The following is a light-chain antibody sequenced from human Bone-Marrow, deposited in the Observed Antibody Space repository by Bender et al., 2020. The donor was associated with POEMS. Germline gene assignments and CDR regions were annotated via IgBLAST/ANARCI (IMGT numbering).Light chain of an antibody. J-gene: IGLJ2*01. CDR3: QTWGTGIRV. Sequence: QLVLTQSPSASASLGASVKLTCTLSSGHSYYTIAWHQQQPEKGPRYLMKLKSDGSHTKGDGVPARFSGSSSGAERYLTISSLQSEDEADYYCQTWGTGIRVFGGGTKVTVL. CDR2: LKSDGSH. V-gene: IGLV4-69*01. CDR1: SGHSYYT.